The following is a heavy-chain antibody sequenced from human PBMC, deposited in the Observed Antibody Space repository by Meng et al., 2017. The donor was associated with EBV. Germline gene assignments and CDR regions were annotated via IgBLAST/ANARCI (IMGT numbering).Heavy chain of an antibody. J-gene: IGHJ4*02. CDR1: GGTFRSDA. CDR3: ASESGRGFTPDY. V-gene: IGHV1-69*01. CDR2: LIPMSDAP. D-gene: IGHD3-10*01. Sequence: QVQVVESGAEVKKPASSVKVTCRTSGGTFRSDAISWVRQAPGQGLEWMGGLIPMSDAPHYAQKFQGRVTITADESTSTHYMDLSGLRSEDTAVYYCASESGRGFTPDYWGQGTLVTVSS.